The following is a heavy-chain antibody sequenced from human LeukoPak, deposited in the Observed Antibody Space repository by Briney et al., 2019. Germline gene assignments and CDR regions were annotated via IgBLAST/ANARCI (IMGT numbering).Heavy chain of an antibody. CDR2: LYHSDST. D-gene: IGHD2-2*01. V-gene: IGHV4-38-2*01. CDR1: GYSISNGYY. J-gene: IGHJ6*03. CDR3: ARQYDSYYYYYVDV. Sequence: SETLSLTCAVSGYSISNGYYWVWMRQPPGKGLEWIGSLYHSDSTYYNPSLKSRVTMSVDTSKNQFSLKFSFVTAADTAVYYCARQYDSYYYYYVDVWGKGTTVTVSS.